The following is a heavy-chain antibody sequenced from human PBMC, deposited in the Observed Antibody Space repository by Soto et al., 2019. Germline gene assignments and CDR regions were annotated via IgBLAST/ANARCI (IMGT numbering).Heavy chain of an antibody. CDR3: ARDSYYDYGDYPHDY. D-gene: IGHD4-17*01. CDR2: IKQDGSEK. J-gene: IGHJ4*02. CDR1: GFTFSSYW. Sequence: GGSLRLSCAASGFTFSSYWMSWVRQAPGKGLEWVANIKQDGSEKYYVDSVKGRFTISRDNAKNSLYLQMNSLRAEDTAVYYCARDSYYDYGDYPHDYWGQGTLVTISS. V-gene: IGHV3-7*01.